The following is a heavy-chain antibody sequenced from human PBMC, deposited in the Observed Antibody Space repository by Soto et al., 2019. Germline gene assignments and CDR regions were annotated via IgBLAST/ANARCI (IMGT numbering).Heavy chain of an antibody. V-gene: IGHV1-8*01. CDR2: MKPNSGNT. Sequence: QVQLVQSGAEVKKPGASVKVSCKASGYTFTSYDINWVRQATGQAREWMGWMKPNSGNTGYAQKIQGRVTTTRNTSISTAYMVLSSLRSEDTAVDYCAREGVRGMDVWGQRTRVNVSS. J-gene: IGHJ6*02. CDR1: GYTFTSYD. CDR3: AREGVRGMDV. D-gene: IGHD3-16*01.